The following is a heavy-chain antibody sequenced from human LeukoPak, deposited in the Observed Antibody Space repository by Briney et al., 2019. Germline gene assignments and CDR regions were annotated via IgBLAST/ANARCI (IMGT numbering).Heavy chain of an antibody. CDR1: GFTVSSNY. CDR3: ASRGYSYGYAGY. D-gene: IGHD5-18*01. J-gene: IGHJ4*02. V-gene: IGHV3-53*01. Sequence: GGSLRLSCAASGFTVSSNYMSWVRQAPGKGLEWVSVIYRGGSTYYADSVKGRFTISRDNSKNTLYLQMNSLRAEDTAVYYCASRGYSYGYAGYWGQGTLVAVSS. CDR2: IYRGGST.